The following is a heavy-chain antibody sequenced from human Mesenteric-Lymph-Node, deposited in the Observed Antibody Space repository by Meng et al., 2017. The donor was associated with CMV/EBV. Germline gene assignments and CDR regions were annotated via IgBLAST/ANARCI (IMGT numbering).Heavy chain of an antibody. Sequence: GGSLRLSCAASGFTFSNAWMSWVRQAPGKGLEWVGRIKSKTDGGTTDYAAPVKGRFTISRDDSKNTLYLQMNSLKTEDTAVYYCTTVAEVYYDFWSGYLPHADYWGQGTLVTVSS. J-gene: IGHJ4*02. CDR2: IKSKTDGGTT. D-gene: IGHD3-3*01. CDR3: TTVAEVYYDFWSGYLPHADY. V-gene: IGHV3-15*01. CDR1: GFTFSNAW.